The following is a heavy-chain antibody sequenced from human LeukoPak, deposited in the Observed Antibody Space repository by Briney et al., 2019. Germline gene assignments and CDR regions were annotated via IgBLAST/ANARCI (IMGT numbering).Heavy chain of an antibody. CDR2: IYHSGNT. CDR3: AARYGRLAACGTPFDY. Sequence: TSETLSLTCAVYGGSFGDYFWTWIRQSPETGLEWIGHIYHSGNTEYNPSLKSRVAISVDTSKKQFALKMTSVTAADTAVYYCAARYGRLAACGTPFDYWGEGRMVTVSS. D-gene: IGHD6-13*01. J-gene: IGHJ4*02. V-gene: IGHV4-34*01. CDR1: GGSFGDYF.